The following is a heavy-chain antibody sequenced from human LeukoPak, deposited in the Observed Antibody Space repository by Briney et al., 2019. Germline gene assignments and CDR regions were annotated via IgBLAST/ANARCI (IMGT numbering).Heavy chain of an antibody. CDR1: GYTFTDHG. CDR3: ARCLAAAPLVF. CDR2: IWFDGSQE. V-gene: IGHV3-33*01. Sequence: PGTSLRLSCAASGYTFTDHGMHWVRQAPGKGLEWVADIWFDGSQEYYADTVKGRFTISRDISKSILYLQMNSLRAEDTGVYYCARCLAAAPLVFRGQGTLVTVSS. D-gene: IGHD6-6*01. J-gene: IGHJ4*02.